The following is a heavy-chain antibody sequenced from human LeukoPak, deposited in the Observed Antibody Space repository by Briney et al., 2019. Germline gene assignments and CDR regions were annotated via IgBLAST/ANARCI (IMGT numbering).Heavy chain of an antibody. Sequence: ASVNVSCKSSGYTFTSYYMHWVRQAPGQGLEWMGIINPSGGSTSYAQKFQGRVTMTRDTATSTVYMELSSLRSEDTAVYYCARADYGGNSDNWFDPWGQGTLVTVSS. J-gene: IGHJ5*02. V-gene: IGHV1-46*01. CDR3: ARADYGGNSDNWFDP. CDR2: INPSGGST. CDR1: GYTFTSYY. D-gene: IGHD4-23*01.